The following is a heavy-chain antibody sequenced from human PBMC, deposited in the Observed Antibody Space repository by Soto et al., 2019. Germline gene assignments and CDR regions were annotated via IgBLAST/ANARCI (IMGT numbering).Heavy chain of an antibody. J-gene: IGHJ4*01. CDR1: GFTFGTYA. CDR2: IYYDGSNR. D-gene: IGHD2-8*01. CDR3: VRAFCTNGVCYYFFDY. V-gene: IGHV3-30*12. Sequence: GGSLRLSCVASGFTFGTYAMHWVRQAPCKGLEWVAVIYYDGSNRYYGDAVKGRFTISRDNSKSTLYLQMSSLRAEDTAVYYCVRAFCTNGVCYYFFDYWGHGTLVTVSS.